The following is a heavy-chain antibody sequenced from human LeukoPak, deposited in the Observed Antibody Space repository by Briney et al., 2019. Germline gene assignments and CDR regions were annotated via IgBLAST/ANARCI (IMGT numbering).Heavy chain of an antibody. CDR3: ARDQEAFDY. J-gene: IGHJ4*02. CDR2: IYPRDGST. V-gene: IGHV1-46*01. Sequence: EASVKVSCTASGYTFTSYYIHWVRQAPGQGLEWMGMIYPRDGSTSYAQKFQGRVTVTRDTSTSTVHMELSGLRSEDTAVYYCARDQEAFDYWGQGTLVTVSS. CDR1: GYTFTSYY.